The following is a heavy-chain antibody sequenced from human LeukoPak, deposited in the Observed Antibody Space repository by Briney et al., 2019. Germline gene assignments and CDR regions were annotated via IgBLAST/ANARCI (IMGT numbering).Heavy chain of an antibody. CDR1: GYTFTSYD. D-gene: IGHD5-12*01. V-gene: IGHV1-8*01. CDR3: ARGSAFEVATPFDY. CDR2: MNPNSGNT. Sequence: ASVKVSCKASGYTFTSYDINWVRQAPGQGLEWMGWMNPNSGNTGYAQKFQGRVTMTRNTSISTAYMELSSLRSEDTAVYYCARGSAFEVATPFDYWGQGTLVTVSS. J-gene: IGHJ4*02.